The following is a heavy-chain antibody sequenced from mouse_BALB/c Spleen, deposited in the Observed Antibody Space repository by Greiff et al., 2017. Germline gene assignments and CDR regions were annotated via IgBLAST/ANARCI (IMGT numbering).Heavy chain of an antibody. J-gene: IGHJ3*01. V-gene: IGHV14-4*02. D-gene: IGHD1-2*01. CDR1: GFNIKDYY. CDR2: IDPENGDT. CDR3: NYYGYGGIAY. Sequence: VQLQQSGAELVRSGASVKLSCTASGFNIKDYYMHWVKQRPDQGLEWIGWIDPENGDTEYAPKFQGKATMTADTSSNTAYLQLSSLTSEDTAVYYCNYYGYGGIAYWGQGTLVTVSA.